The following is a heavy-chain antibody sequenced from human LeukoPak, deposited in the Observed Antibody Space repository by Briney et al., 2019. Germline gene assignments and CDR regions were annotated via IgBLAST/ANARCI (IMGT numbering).Heavy chain of an antibody. CDR1: GGSISSYY. CDR2: IYYSGST. V-gene: IGHV4-39*01. D-gene: IGHD3-22*01. CDR3: ARGSLYYYDSSGYYFDY. J-gene: IGHJ4*02. Sequence: SETLSLTCTVSGGSISSYYWGWIRQPPGKGLEWIGSIYYSGSTYYNPSLKSRVTISVDTSKNQLSLKLSSVTAADTAVYYCARGSLYYYDSSGYYFDYWGQGTLVTVSS.